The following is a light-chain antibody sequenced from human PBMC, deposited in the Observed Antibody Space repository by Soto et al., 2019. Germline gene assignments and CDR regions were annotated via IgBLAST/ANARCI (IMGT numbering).Light chain of an antibody. CDR1: QTISSW. J-gene: IGKJ1*01. Sequence: DIHMTQSPSTLSGSIGDGVTITCRASQTISSWLAWYQQKPGKAPDLLIYAASTLESGVPSRFSGSGSGTEFNLTISNLQPEDFVTYYCQQYNSYATFGQGTKVDIK. V-gene: IGKV1-5*03. CDR3: QQYNSYAT. CDR2: AAS.